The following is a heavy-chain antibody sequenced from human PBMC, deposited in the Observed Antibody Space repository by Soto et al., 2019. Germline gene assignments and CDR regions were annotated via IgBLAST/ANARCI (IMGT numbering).Heavy chain of an antibody. CDR2: ISAYNGNT. CDR1: GYSFSSYG. V-gene: IGHV1-18*01. CDR3: SRYPVEQQLVLNYDYYMDV. D-gene: IGHD6-13*01. Sequence: QVQLVQSGAEVKKPGASVKVSCKASGYSFSSYGISWVRQAPGQGHEWMGCISAYNGNTNYAQKLQGRVTMTTDTSTSTAYMELRRLRSDSTSVYYCSRYPVEQQLVLNYDYYMDVWGKGTTVTVSS. J-gene: IGHJ6*03.